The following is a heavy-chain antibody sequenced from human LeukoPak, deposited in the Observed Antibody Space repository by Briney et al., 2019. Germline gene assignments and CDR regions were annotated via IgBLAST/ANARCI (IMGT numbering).Heavy chain of an antibody. CDR1: GGSISSYY. CDR2: IYYSGST. D-gene: IGHD2-2*01. CDR3: ARGKYHPSYYYYMDV. Sequence: SETLSLTCTVSGGSISSYYWSWIRQPPGKGLEWIGYIYYSGSTNYNPSLKSRVTISVDTSKNQFSLKPSSVTAADTAVYYCARGKYHPSYYYYMDVWGKGTTVTVSS. J-gene: IGHJ6*03. V-gene: IGHV4-59*01.